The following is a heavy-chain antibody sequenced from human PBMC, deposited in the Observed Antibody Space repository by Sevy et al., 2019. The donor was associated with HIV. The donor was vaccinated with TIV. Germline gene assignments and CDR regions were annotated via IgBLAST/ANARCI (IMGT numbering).Heavy chain of an antibody. Sequence: GGSLRLSCAASGLSVSDNYMNWVRQAPGKGLELVSVIYSDGRTYYADSVKGRFTTSRDNSKITLYLHMNNLRPEDTAVYYCARDRYYDASGYYYYYYGMDVWGQGTTVTVSS. D-gene: IGHD3-22*01. CDR1: GLSVSDNY. CDR3: ARDRYYDASGYYYYYYGMDV. J-gene: IGHJ6*02. V-gene: IGHV3-66*01. CDR2: IYSDGRT.